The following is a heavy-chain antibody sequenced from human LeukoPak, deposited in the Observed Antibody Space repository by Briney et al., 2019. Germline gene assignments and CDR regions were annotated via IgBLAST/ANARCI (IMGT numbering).Heavy chain of an antibody. D-gene: IGHD2-15*01. V-gene: IGHV2-5*01. CDR3: VHKGGCSGGSCYAN. CDR1: GFSLSTSGVG. J-gene: IGHJ4*02. Sequence: SGPTLVNPTQTLTLTCTFSGFSLSTSGVGVGWIRQPPGKALEWLALIYWNDDKRYSPSLKSRLTITKDTSKNQAVLTMTNMDPVDTATYYCVHKGGCSGGSCYANWGQGTLVTVSS. CDR2: IYWNDDK.